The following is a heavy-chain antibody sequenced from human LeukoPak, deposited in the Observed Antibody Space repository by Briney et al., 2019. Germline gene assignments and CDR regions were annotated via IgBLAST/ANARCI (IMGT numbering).Heavy chain of an antibody. V-gene: IGHV5-51*01. CDR2: IYLADSDT. D-gene: IGHD1-20*01. Sequence: GESLKISCRGSGYIFTDYWIGCVRQMPGKGLEWMGIIYLADSDTRYSPSFQGQVTISADKSISTAYLQWSSLKASDTAMYYCVRHRNGITGTLDPWGQRTLVTVSS. CDR3: VRHRNGITGTLDP. CDR1: GYIFTDYW. J-gene: IGHJ5*02.